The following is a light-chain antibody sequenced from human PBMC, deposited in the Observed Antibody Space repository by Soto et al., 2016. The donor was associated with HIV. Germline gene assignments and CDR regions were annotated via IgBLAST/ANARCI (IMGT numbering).Light chain of an antibody. CDR1: NIESQS. CDR2: DDS. V-gene: IGLV3-21*03. J-gene: IGLJ3*02. Sequence: SYELTQPASVSVAPGKTARITCGGDNIESQSVHWYQQKAGQAPVLVVYDDSDRPSGIPERFSGSNSGNTATLAISGVEAGDEADYHCQVWDKNTHHWVFGGGTKLTVL. CDR3: QVWDKNTHHWV.